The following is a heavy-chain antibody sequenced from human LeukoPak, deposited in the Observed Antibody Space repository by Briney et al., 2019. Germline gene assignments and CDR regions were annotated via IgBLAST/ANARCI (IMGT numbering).Heavy chain of an antibody. J-gene: IGHJ5*02. D-gene: IGHD2-2*01. CDR2: IYYSGST. Sequence: SETLSLTCTVSGGSISCYNWSWIRQPPGKGLEWIGFIYYSGSTNYNPSLKSRVTMSVDTSKNQFSLKLTSVTAADTVVYYCARDIGYCDTTSCATWFDPWGQGILVTVSS. V-gene: IGHV4-59*12. CDR3: ARDIGYCDTTSCATWFDP. CDR1: GGSISCYN.